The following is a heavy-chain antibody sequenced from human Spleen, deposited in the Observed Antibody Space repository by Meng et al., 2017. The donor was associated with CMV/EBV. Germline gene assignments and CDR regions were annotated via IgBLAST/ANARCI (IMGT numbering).Heavy chain of an antibody. D-gene: IGHD3-10*01. CDR3: ACGSGTYSPAY. CDR2: INPNSGGT. V-gene: IGHV1-2*02. Sequence: SCQDYGYIITGYYMHWVRQAHGKGLEWVGWINPNSGGTNSAMKFQGRVTMNTDPSLRKAYLSLLSLRSEDTAVYYCACGSGTYSPAYWGHSTLVPFSS. CDR1: GYIITGYY. J-gene: IGHJ1*01.